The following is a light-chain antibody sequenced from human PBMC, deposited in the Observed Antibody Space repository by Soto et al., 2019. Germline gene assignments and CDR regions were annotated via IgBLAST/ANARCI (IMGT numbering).Light chain of an antibody. CDR1: QGISSW. CDR3: QQYNSCPPT. J-gene: IGKJ4*01. Sequence: DIQMTQSPSSLSASVGDRVTITCRASQGISSWLAWYQQKPDKAPKSLIYGASTLQSGVPSRFSGSGSGTDFTLTISSLQPEDVATYYCQQYNSCPPTFGGGTKVEIK. CDR2: GAS. V-gene: IGKV1D-16*01.